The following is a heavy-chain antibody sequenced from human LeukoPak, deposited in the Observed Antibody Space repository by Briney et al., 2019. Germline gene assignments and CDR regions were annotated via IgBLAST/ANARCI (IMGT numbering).Heavy chain of an antibody. Sequence: PGGSLRLSCAASGFTFSSYEMNWVRQAPGRGLEWGSYISGGGVTMYYADSLKGRFTISRDAAKTSLYLQMNSLRAEDTAVYYCAREDIRLDYFDYWGQGTLVTVSS. J-gene: IGHJ4*02. D-gene: IGHD6-19*01. V-gene: IGHV3-48*03. CDR3: AREDIRLDYFDY. CDR2: ISGGGVTM. CDR1: GFTFSSYE.